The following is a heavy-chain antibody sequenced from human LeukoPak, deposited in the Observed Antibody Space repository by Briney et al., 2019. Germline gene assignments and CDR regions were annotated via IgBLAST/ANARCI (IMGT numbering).Heavy chain of an antibody. CDR3: ARDRQAWGWFDP. D-gene: IGHD7-27*01. CDR2: IRGRSSSI. J-gene: IGHJ5*02. Sequence: GGSLRLSCAASGFIFSDYTMAWLRQAPGKGLEWVSSIRGRSSSIKYAESLRGRITISRDNTKNSVYLQMNTLRDDDAALYYCARDRQAWGWFDPWGQGTLVTVSS. CDR1: GFIFSDYT. V-gene: IGHV3-21*01.